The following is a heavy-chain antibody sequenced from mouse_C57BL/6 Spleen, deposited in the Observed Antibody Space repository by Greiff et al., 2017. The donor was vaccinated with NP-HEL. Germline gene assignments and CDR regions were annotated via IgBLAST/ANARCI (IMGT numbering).Heavy chain of an antibody. D-gene: IGHD1-1*01. J-gene: IGHJ4*01. CDR2: IDPSDSYT. CDR1: GYTFTSYW. Sequence: QVQLQQPGAELVRPGTSVKLSCKASGYTFTSYWMHWVKQRPGQGLEWIGVIDPSDSYTNYNQKFKGKATLTVDTSSSTAYMQLSSLTSEDSAVYYCASPYGSSYEGHYYAMDYWGQGTSVTVSS. V-gene: IGHV1-59*01. CDR3: ASPYGSSYEGHYYAMDY.